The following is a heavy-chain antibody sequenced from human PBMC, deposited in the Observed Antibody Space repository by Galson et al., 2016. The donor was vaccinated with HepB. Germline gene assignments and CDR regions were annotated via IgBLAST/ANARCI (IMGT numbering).Heavy chain of an antibody. J-gene: IGHJ4*02. CDR2: VYWDDDK. D-gene: IGHD2-21*01. V-gene: IGHV2-5*02. Sequence: PALVKPTQTLTLTCTFSGFSLTTAGVGVVWIRQSPEKALEWLALVYWDDDKRYSPSLGSRLTIIRDASKNQVVLIMSNVDPVDTGTYYCARRGGNCFPACGFDFWGQGIQVTVSS. CDR3: ARRGGNCFPACGFDF. CDR1: GFSLTTAGVG.